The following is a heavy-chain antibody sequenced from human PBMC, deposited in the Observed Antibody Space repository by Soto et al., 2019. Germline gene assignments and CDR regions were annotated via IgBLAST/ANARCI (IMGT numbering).Heavy chain of an antibody. CDR2: ISYDGSDK. D-gene: IGHD2-15*01. V-gene: IGHV3-30*18. J-gene: IGHJ3*02. CDR1: GFTFSNYG. Sequence: GGSLRLSCAASGFTFSNYGIHWVRQAPGKGLEWVAVISYDGSDKYYVDSVKGRFTISRDNSKNTLYLQMNSLRAEDTAVYYCAKEGYGGKSDAFDIWGQGTMVTVSS. CDR3: AKEGYGGKSDAFDI.